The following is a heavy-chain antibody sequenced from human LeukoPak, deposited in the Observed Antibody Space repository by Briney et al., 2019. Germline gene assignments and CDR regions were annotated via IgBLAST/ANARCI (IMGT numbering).Heavy chain of an antibody. CDR3: TRGGTVTNVNY. V-gene: IGHV4-30-2*01. CDR1: GGSISSGGYS. CDR2: IYHSGST. D-gene: IGHD4-17*01. J-gene: IGHJ4*02. Sequence: PSETLSLTCAVSGGSISSGGYSWSWIRQPPGKGLEWIGYIYHSGSTYYNPSLKSRVTISVDTSKNQFSLNLSSVTAADTAVYYCTRGGTVTNVNYWGQGTLVTVSS.